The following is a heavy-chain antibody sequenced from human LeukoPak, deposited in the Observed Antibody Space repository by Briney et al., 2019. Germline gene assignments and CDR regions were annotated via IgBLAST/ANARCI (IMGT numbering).Heavy chain of an antibody. D-gene: IGHD6-13*01. J-gene: IGHJ5*02. CDR1: GYTFTIYY. CDR2: INPNSGGT. V-gene: IGHV1-2*02. CDR3: ARGVRIAAAGTSPNWFDP. Sequence: ASVKVSCKASGYTFTIYYMHWVRQAPGQGLEWMGWINPNSGGTNYAQKFQGRVTMTRDTSISTAYMELSRLRSDDTAVYYCARGVRIAAAGTSPNWFDPWGQGTLVTVSS.